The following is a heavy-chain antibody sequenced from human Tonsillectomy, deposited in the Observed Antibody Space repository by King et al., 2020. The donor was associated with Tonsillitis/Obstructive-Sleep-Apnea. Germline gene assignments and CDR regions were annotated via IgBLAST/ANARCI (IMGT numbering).Heavy chain of an antibody. CDR3: ARSFQYYYGSGTYDAFDI. Sequence: FSGFSLSTSGMCVSWILQPPWKALEWLARIDWYDDNYYSTSLKTRLTISKDTSKNQVVLTMTNMDPVDTATYYCARSFQYYYGSGTYDAFDIWGRGTMVTVFS. CDR1: GFSLSTSGMC. D-gene: IGHD3-10*01. CDR2: IDWYDDN. J-gene: IGHJ3*02. V-gene: IGHV2-70*11.